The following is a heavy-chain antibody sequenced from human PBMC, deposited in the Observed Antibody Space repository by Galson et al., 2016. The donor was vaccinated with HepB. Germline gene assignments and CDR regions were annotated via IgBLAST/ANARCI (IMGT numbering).Heavy chain of an antibody. CDR1: TFPFSRYW. CDR2: IKHDGSLK. Sequence: SLRLSCATSTFPFSRYWMTWVRQAPGRGLEWVANIKHDGSLKYYVDSVNGRFSISRDNTQNSLLLQMNSLRAEDTAVYYCAAITMIREVDFWGQGSLVTVSS. J-gene: IGHJ4*02. V-gene: IGHV3-7*03. CDR3: AAITMIREVDF. D-gene: IGHD3-10*01.